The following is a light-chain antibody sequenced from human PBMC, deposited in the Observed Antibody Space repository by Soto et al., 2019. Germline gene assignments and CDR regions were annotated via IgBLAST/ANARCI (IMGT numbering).Light chain of an antibody. V-gene: IGKV2-24*01. CDR2: TIS. CDR1: QSLVHSDGKTY. Sequence: DIVMTQTPLSSPVTLGQPASISCRSSQSLVHSDGKTYLIWLQQRPGQPPRLLIHTISNRFSGVPERFSGSGAGTDFTLKISRVEAEDVGIYYCMQATQIPYTFGQGTRVDI. J-gene: IGKJ2*01. CDR3: MQATQIPYT.